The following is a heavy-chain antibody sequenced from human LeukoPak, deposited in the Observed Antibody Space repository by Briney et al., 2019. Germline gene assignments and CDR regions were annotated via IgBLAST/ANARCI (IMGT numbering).Heavy chain of an antibody. J-gene: IGHJ4*02. D-gene: IGHD2-2*01. Sequence: GGSLRLSCAASGFTFDDYAMHWVRQAPGKGLEWVSGISWNSGSIGYADSVKGRFTISRDNAKNSLYLLMNSLRAEDTALYYCAKGDCSSTSCLFDYWGQGTLVTVSS. CDR1: GFTFDDYA. V-gene: IGHV3-9*01. CDR3: AKGDCSSTSCLFDY. CDR2: ISWNSGSI.